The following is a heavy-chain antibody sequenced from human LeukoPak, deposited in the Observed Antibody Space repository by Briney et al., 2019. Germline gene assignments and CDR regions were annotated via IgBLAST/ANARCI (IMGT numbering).Heavy chain of an antibody. CDR3: ARRSTVTTGYYFDY. J-gene: IGHJ4*02. CDR2: IYYSGTT. V-gene: IGHV4-31*03. D-gene: IGHD4-17*01. Sequence: PSETLSLTCSVSGGSISSGSYYWSWIRQHPGRGLEWIGYIYYSGTTYYNPSLKSRVTISVDTSKNQFSLKLTSVTAADTAVYYCARRSTVTTGYYFDYWGQGTLVTVSS. CDR1: GGSISSGSYY.